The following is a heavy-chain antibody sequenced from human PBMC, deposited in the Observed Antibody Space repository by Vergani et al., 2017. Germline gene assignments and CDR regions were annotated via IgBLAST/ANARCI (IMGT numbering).Heavy chain of an antibody. V-gene: IGHV3-48*04. Sequence: EVQLVESGGGLVQPGGSLRLSCAASGFTFSSYSMNWVRQAPGKGLEWDSYISSSSGTIYYADSVKGRFTISRDNAKNSLYLQMNSLRAEDTAVYYCARAAVVSGYYDLDYWGQGTLVTVSS. J-gene: IGHJ4*02. CDR1: GFTFSSYS. CDR3: ARAAVVSGYYDLDY. CDR2: ISSSSGTI. D-gene: IGHD3-22*01.